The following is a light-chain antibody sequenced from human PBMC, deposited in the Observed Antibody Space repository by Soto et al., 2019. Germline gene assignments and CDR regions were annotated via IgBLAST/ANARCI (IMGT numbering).Light chain of an antibody. Sequence: DLPMTQSPSTLSAFVGDRVTITCRATQNINNWLAWYQQKPGKAPRLLIYDVSTLQTGVPSRFSGRGSGTEATLIISSLQPDDVATYYCQQYFHSPVTFGRGTKVEIK. V-gene: IGKV1-5*01. CDR3: QQYFHSPVT. CDR2: DVS. CDR1: QNINNW. J-gene: IGKJ2*01.